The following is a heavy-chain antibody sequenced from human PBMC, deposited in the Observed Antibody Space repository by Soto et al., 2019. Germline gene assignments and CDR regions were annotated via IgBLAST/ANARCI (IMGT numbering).Heavy chain of an antibody. J-gene: IGHJ6*02. CDR2: ISYDGSNK. Sequence: QVQLVESGGGVVQPGRSLRLSCAASGFTFSSYGMHWVRQAPGKGLEWVAVISYDGSNKYYADSVKGRFTISRDNSKNTLHLQMNRLRAEDTAVYYCAKDSLGPYYYYYGMDVWGQGTTVTVSS. CDR3: AKDSLGPYYYYYGMDV. V-gene: IGHV3-30*18. CDR1: GFTFSSYG.